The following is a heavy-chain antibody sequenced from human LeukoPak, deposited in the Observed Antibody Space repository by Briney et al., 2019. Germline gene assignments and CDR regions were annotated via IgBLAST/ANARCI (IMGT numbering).Heavy chain of an antibody. Sequence: GGSLRLSCAASGFTFSRNSMNWVRQAPGKGLEWVSYSSASGTIFYADSVKGRFTISRDIVKNSLYLQMNSLRAEDTAVYYCARDLGGSSWSLRAFDIWGQGTMVTVSS. CDR3: ARDLGGSSWSLRAFDI. D-gene: IGHD6-13*01. CDR2: SSASGTI. V-gene: IGHV3-48*04. CDR1: GFTFSRNS. J-gene: IGHJ3*02.